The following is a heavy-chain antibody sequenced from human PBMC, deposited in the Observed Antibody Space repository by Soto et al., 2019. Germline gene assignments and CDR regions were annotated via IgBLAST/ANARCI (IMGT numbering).Heavy chain of an antibody. J-gene: IGHJ4*02. V-gene: IGHV1-2*02. CDR1: GYTFTDYY. CDR2: INPNSGGT. Sequence: ASVKVSCKASGYTFTDYYIHWVRQAPGQGPEWMGWINPNSGGTNYAQKFQGRVTMTWDTSNSTAYMELSRLRSDDTAVYYCARVGHCTRNSCYPFDFWGQGTLVTVSS. CDR3: ARVGHCTRNSCYPFDF. D-gene: IGHD2-2*01.